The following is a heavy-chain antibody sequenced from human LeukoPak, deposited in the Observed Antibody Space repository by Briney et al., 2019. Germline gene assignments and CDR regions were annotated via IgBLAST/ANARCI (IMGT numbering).Heavy chain of an antibody. Sequence: SETLSLTCAVYGESFSGFYWSWIRQPPGKGLEWIGEINHSGSTNYNPSLKSRVTISVDTSKNHFSLKLSSMTAADTAVYYCARRNFAIFGVITSFDSWGQGTLVTVSS. CDR3: ARRNFAIFGVITSFDS. J-gene: IGHJ4*02. CDR2: INHSGST. CDR1: GESFSGFY. D-gene: IGHD3-3*01. V-gene: IGHV4-34*01.